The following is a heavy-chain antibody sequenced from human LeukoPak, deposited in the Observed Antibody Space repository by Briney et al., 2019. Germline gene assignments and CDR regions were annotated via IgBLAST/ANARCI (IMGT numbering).Heavy chain of an antibody. CDR1: GGSISSYY. J-gene: IGHJ6*03. D-gene: IGHD3-9*01. Sequence: SETLSLTCTASGGSISSYYWSWIRQPPGKGLEWIGEINHSGGTNYNPSLKSRVTISVDTSKNQFSLKLSSVTAADTAVYYCARRGYDILTGYYIDYYYYYYMDVWGKGTTVTISS. CDR2: INHSGGT. V-gene: IGHV4-34*01. CDR3: ARRGYDILTGYYIDYYYYYYMDV.